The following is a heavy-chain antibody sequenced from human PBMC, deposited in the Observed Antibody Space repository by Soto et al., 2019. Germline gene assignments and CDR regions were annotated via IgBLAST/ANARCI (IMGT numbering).Heavy chain of an antibody. V-gene: IGHV3-21*01. CDR2: ISSSSSYI. CDR1: GFTFSSYS. D-gene: IGHD3-22*01. Sequence: GSLRLSCAASGFTFSSYSRNWVRQAPGKGLEWVSSISSSSSYIYYADSVKGRFTISRDNAKNSLYLQMNSLRAEDTAVYYCAREYYYDSSGYYVPIDYWGQGTLVTVSS. J-gene: IGHJ4*02. CDR3: AREYYYDSSGYYVPIDY.